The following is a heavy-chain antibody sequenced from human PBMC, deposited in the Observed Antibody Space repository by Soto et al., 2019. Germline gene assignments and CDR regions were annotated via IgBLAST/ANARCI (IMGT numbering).Heavy chain of an antibody. CDR3: AKDYQRTNVLLWFGELLGAFDI. J-gene: IGHJ3*02. CDR2: ISGSGGST. V-gene: IGHV3-23*01. Sequence: GGSLRLSCAASGFTFSSYAMSWVRQAPGKGLEWVSAISGSGGSTYYADSVKGRFTISRDNSKSTLYLQMNSLRAEDTAVYYCAKDYQRTNVLLWFGELLGAFDIWGQGTMVTVSS. CDR1: GFTFSSYA. D-gene: IGHD3-10*01.